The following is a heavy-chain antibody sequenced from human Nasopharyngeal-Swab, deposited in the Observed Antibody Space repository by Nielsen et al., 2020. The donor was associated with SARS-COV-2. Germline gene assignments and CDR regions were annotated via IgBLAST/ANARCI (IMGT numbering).Heavy chain of an antibody. V-gene: IGHV4-59*08. CDR1: GDSIISYY. J-gene: IGHJ4*02. Sequence: SETLSLTCSVSGDSIISYYWSWIRQPPGKGLEWIGYMYYSGSTSHNPSLKSRVTISVDTSKNQFSLKLSSVTAADTAVYYCARHVSNQYYDILTGYSTYFDYWGQGTLVTVSS. CDR3: ARHVSNQYYDILTGYSTYFDY. CDR2: MYYSGST. D-gene: IGHD3-9*01.